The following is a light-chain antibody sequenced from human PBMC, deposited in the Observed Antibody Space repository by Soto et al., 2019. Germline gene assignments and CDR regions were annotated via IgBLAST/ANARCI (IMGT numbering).Light chain of an antibody. J-gene: IGLJ1*01. V-gene: IGLV2-8*01. CDR1: SSDVGGYNY. CDR3: SSYAGSNIHYV. CDR2: EVS. Sequence: QSALTQPPSASGSPGQSVTISCTGTSSDVGGYNYVSWYQQHSGKAPKLMIYEVSKRPSGVPDRFSGSKSGNTASLTVSGLQAEDEADYYCSSYAGSNIHYVFGTGTKLTVL.